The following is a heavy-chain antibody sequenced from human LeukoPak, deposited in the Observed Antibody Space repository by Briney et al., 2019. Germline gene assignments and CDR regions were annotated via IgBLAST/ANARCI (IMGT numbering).Heavy chain of an antibody. Sequence: PSETLSLTCTVSGGSITNYHWGWIRQPPGKGLEWIGYIYYSGSTNYHPSLKSRVTISVDMSKNQFSLKLNSVTAADTAVYYCAREHYYDSSGYAAGSNAFDIWGQGTMVTVSS. CDR3: AREHYYDSSGYAAGSNAFDI. CDR1: GGSITNYH. CDR2: IYYSGST. V-gene: IGHV4-59*01. D-gene: IGHD3-22*01. J-gene: IGHJ3*02.